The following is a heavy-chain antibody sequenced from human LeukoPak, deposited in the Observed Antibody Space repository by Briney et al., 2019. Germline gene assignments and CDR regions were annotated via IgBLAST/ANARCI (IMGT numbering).Heavy chain of an antibody. CDR1: DDSFSSHY. D-gene: IGHD6-19*01. J-gene: IGHJ4*02. Sequence: SETLSLTCAVSDDSFSSHYWTWIRQPPGKGLEWIGYISYIGSTNYNPSLKSRVTISVDTSKNQFSLKLSSVTAADTAVYYCARGSLYSSGSYYFDYWGQGTLVAVSS. CDR3: ARGSLYSSGSYYFDY. V-gene: IGHV4-59*11. CDR2: ISYIGST.